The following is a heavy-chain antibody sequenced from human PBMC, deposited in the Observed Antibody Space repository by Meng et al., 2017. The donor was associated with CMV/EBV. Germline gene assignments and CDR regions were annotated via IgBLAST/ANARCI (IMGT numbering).Heavy chain of an antibody. CDR3: ARDLGFVDTAMVSVY. Sequence: GGSLRLSCAASGFTFSSYAMHWVRQAPGKGLEWVAVISYDGSNKYYADSVKGRFTISRDNSKNTPYLQMNSLRAEDTAVYYCARDLGFVDTAMVSVYWGQGTLVTVSS. D-gene: IGHD5-18*01. CDR1: GFTFSSYA. CDR2: ISYDGSNK. J-gene: IGHJ4*02. V-gene: IGHV3-30*04.